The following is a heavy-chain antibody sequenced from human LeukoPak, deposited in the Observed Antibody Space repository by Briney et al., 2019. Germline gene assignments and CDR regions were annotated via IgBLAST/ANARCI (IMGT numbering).Heavy chain of an antibody. D-gene: IGHD6-13*01. CDR3: ARIGVIAAAETTDY. Sequence: SVKVSCKASGGTFSSYAISWVRQAPGQGLEWMGGIIPIFGTANYAQKFQGRATITADESTSTAYMELSSLRSEDTAVYYRARIGVIAAAETTDYWGQGTLVTVFS. J-gene: IGHJ4*02. CDR1: GGTFSSYA. V-gene: IGHV1-69*13. CDR2: IIPIFGTA.